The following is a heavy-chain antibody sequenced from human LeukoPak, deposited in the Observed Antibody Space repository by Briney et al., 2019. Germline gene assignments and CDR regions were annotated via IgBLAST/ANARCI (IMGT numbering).Heavy chain of an antibody. CDR3: ARAQEVYYDSSGYYSALPDY. CDR1: GFTFSSYS. CDR2: ISSSSSYI. D-gene: IGHD3-22*01. Sequence: GGSLRLSCAASGFTFSSYSMTWVRQAPGKGLEWVSSISSSSSYIYYADSVKGRFTISRDNAKNSLYLQMNSLRAEDTAVYYCARAQEVYYDSSGYYSALPDYWGQGTLVTVSS. V-gene: IGHV3-21*01. J-gene: IGHJ4*02.